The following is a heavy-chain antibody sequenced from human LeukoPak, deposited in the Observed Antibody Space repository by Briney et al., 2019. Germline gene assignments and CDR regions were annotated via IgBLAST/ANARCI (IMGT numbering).Heavy chain of an antibody. CDR3: ARDMSHVRWFDP. V-gene: IGHV4-61*02. Sequence: SQTLSLTCTVSGGSISSGSYYWSWIRQPAGKGLEWIGRIYTSGSTNYNPSLKSRVTISVDTSKNQFSLKLSSVTAADTAVYYCARDMSHVRWFDPWGQGTLVTVSS. CDR2: IYTSGST. D-gene: IGHD3-16*01. CDR1: GGSISSGSYY. J-gene: IGHJ5*02.